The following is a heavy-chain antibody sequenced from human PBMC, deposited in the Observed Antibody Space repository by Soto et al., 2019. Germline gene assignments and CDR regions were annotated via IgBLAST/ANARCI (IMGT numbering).Heavy chain of an antibody. CDR3: ARRDDFGDKYDY. D-gene: IGHD4-17*01. CDR1: GGSIRAYD. Sequence: KPSETLSLAGTVSGGSIRAYDWTWIRQPPGKGLEWIGNIYYSATPTYNPSLKSRLTISLDTSKSQFSLKLTSVTAADTAVYYCARRDDFGDKYDYWGQGTLVT. J-gene: IGHJ4*01. V-gene: IGHV4-59*01. CDR2: IYYSATP.